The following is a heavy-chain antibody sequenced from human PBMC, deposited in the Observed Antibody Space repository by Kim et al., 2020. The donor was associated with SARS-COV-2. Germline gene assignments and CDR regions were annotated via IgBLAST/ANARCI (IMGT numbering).Heavy chain of an antibody. CDR2: IYANGST. Sequence: GGSLRLSCAASGFTVTTNYITWVRQAPGRGLEWVSVIYANGSTYYADSVKGRFSISRDNSKNMVYLQMDSLRAEDTAVYFCARQGYWSGLDYWGQGTLV. CDR3: ARQGYWSGLDY. V-gene: IGHV3-53*01. D-gene: IGHD2-15*01. CDR1: GFTVTTNY. J-gene: IGHJ4*02.